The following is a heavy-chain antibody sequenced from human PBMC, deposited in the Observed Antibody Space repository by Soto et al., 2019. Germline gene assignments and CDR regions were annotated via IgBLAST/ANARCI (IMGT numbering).Heavy chain of an antibody. CDR3: ARSSIKPQVFMYPFDS. CDR1: GDSVTRDSHY. CDR2: IYYDGNT. J-gene: IGHJ4*02. V-gene: IGHV4-39*01. Sequence: TLSLTCTVSGDSVTRDSHYWGWIRQPPGKGLESIANIYYDGNTYYNPSLKGRVTISLDTSKNQFSLRLNSVTAADTAVYYCARSSIKPQVFMYPFDSWSQGTLVTVSS. D-gene: IGHD3-3*01.